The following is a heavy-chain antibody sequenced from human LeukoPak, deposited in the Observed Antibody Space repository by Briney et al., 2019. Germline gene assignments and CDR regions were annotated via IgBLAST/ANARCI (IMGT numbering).Heavy chain of an antibody. CDR1: GYTFTGYD. CDR3: ARGIVVVPAAIFGAFDI. J-gene: IGHJ3*02. Sequence: ASVKVSCKASGYTFTGYDINWVRQATGQGLEWMGWMNPNSGNTGYAQKFQGRVTITRNTSISTAYMELSSLRSEDTAVYYCARGIVVVPAAIFGAFDIWGQGTMVTVSS. D-gene: IGHD2-2*02. V-gene: IGHV1-8*03. CDR2: MNPNSGNT.